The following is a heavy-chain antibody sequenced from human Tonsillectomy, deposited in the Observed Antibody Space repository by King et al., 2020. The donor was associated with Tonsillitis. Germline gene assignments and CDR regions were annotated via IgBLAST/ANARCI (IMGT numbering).Heavy chain of an antibody. Sequence: VQLVESGGGLVQPGGSLRLSCAAFGFTFSNYAMNWVPQAPGKGLEWVSSISESGDITDYADSVKGRFTIFRDNSRNTLYLQMNTLRAEDTAVYYCAKQCLDAGWGQGALVTVSS. V-gene: IGHV3-23*04. CDR1: GFTFSNYA. CDR3: AKQCLDAG. J-gene: IGHJ4*02. D-gene: IGHD5/OR15-5a*01. CDR2: ISESGDIT.